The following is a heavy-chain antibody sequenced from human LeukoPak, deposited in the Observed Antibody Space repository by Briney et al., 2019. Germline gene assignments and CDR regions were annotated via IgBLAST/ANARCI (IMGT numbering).Heavy chain of an antibody. J-gene: IGHJ2*01. CDR3: ARGPQWLVLDWYFDL. Sequence: GGSLRLSCAASGFTFSSYWMSWVRQAPGKGLEWVANIKQDGSEKYYVDSVKGRFTISRDNAKNSLYLQMNSLRAEDTAVYYCARGPQWLVLDWYFDLWGRGTLVTVSS. V-gene: IGHV3-7*01. CDR2: IKQDGSEK. CDR1: GFTFSSYW. D-gene: IGHD6-19*01.